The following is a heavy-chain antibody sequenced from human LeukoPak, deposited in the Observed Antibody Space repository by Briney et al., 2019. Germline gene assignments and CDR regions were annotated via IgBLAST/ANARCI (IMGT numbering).Heavy chain of an antibody. CDR1: GFKFDDYD. Sequence: PGGSLRLSCTASGFKFDDYDMSWVRQVPGKGLEWVSGITWNGDKAGYADSVRGRFAISRDNTKKSLYLQMSSLRAEDTALYYCARDPFCSSSTGRYFEDWFDHWGPGTLVTVSS. D-gene: IGHD2-2*01. V-gene: IGHV3-20*04. J-gene: IGHJ5*02. CDR3: ARDPFCSSSTGRYFEDWFDH. CDR2: ITWNGDKA.